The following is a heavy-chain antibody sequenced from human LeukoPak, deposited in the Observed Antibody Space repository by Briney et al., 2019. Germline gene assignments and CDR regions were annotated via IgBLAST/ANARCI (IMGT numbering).Heavy chain of an antibody. J-gene: IGHJ4*02. V-gene: IGHV3-43*02. CDR3: ARESGKFDY. Sequence: GGSLRLSCVASGLPIADFAMHWVRQAPGKGLEWVSLISGDGVSTFYADSVKGRCSISRDNSKNSLSLEMNSLRTEDTAMYYCARESGKFDYWGQGTLDAVSS. CDR1: GLPIADFA. CDR2: ISGDGVST.